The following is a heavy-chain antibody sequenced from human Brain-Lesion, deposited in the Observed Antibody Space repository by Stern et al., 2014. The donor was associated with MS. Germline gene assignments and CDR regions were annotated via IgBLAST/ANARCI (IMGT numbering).Heavy chain of an antibody. CDR2: IKEDGTER. CDR3: ARVYNTIYGIVTQRGSGMDV. CDR1: GFTFGNYW. J-gene: IGHJ6*02. Sequence: EVQLVESGGGLVQPGGSLTISCTAAGFTFGNYWMTWVRQAPGKGLEWVANIKEDGTERNYVDSVKGRFTISRDHARNTLHMQMNSLRVEDTALYYCARVYNTIYGIVTQRGSGMDVWGQGTTVIVSS. D-gene: IGHD3-3*01. V-gene: IGHV3-7*01.